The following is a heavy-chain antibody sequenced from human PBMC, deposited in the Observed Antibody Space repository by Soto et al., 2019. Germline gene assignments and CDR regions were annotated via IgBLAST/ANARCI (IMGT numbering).Heavy chain of an antibody. CDR1: GFSLSNARMG. CDR2: IFSNDEK. V-gene: IGHV2-26*01. J-gene: IGHJ6*02. CDR3: ARIRDYSTPLTAYYYYGMDV. D-gene: IGHD4-4*01. Sequence: QVTLKESGPVLVNPTETLTLTCTVSGFSLSNARMGVSWIRQPPGKALEWLAHIFSNDEKSYSTSLKSRLTISKDTSKSQVVLTMTNMDPVDTATYYCARIRDYSTPLTAYYYYGMDVWGQGTTVTVSS.